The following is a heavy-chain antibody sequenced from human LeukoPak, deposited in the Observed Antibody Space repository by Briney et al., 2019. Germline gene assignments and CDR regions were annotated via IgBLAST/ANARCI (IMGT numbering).Heavy chain of an antibody. D-gene: IGHD2-15*01. CDR2: SNPNTGAT. CDR3: ARAADVRGPSRHFDY. CDR1: QYPFSGYY. V-gene: IGHV1-2*02. Sequence: ASVKVSCKASQYPFSGYYVHWVRQAPGQGLEWMGWSNPNTGATNYAQKFEGRVTMTRDTSISTAYKELSGLRSDDTAVYYCARAADVRGPSRHFDYWGQGTLVTVSS. J-gene: IGHJ4*02.